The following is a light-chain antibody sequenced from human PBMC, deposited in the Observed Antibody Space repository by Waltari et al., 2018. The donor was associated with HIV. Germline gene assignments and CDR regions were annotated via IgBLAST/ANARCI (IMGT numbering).Light chain of an antibody. J-gene: IGLJ3*02. V-gene: IGLV1-47*01. CDR3: ATWDDSLSLWV. CDR1: NSNLGANY. Sequence: QSVLTQPPSASGTPGQRVTISCSGSNSNLGANYVYLYQQFPGAAPKLLIYRNSQRPSGVPDRCSGSKSGTSASLAISGLRSDDEANYYCATWDDSLSLWVFGGGTKLTVL. CDR2: RNS.